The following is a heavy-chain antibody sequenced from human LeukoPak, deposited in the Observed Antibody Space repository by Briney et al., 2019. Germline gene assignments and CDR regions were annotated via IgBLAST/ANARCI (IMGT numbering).Heavy chain of an antibody. J-gene: IGHJ4*02. Sequence: ASVKVSCKASGGTFSRYAISWVRQAPGQGLEWMGGIIPIFGTANYAQKFQGRVTITADESSSTAYMELSSLRSEDTAVYYCARDRLGGSYVMDYWGQGTLVTVSS. CDR2: IIPIFGTA. V-gene: IGHV1-69*13. CDR1: GGTFSRYA. CDR3: ARDRLGGSYVMDY. D-gene: IGHD3-16*01.